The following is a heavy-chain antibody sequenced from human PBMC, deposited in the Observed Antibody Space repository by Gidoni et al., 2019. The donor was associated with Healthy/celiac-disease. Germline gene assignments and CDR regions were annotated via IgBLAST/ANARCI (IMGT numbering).Heavy chain of an antibody. J-gene: IGHJ4*02. CDR3: ATSITMVRGVFDY. CDR2: ISGSGGST. CDR1: GFTFSSYA. V-gene: IGHV3-23*01. Sequence: EVQLFESGGRLVQPGGCLRLSCAASGFTFSSYAMSWVRQALGKGLEWVAAISGSGGSTYYADSVKGRFTISRDNSKNTLYLQMNSLRAEDTAVYYCATSITMVRGVFDYWGQGTLVTVSS. D-gene: IGHD3-10*01.